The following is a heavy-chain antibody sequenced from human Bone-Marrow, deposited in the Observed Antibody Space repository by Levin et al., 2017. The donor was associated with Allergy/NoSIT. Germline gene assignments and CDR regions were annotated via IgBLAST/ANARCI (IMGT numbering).Heavy chain of an antibody. Sequence: SCAASGFSFSTYVMSWVRQAPGKGLECVSVISGSGGSTSYADSVKGRFTISRDNSKNTLYLQMNSLRGEDMAVYYCAKGGIVSAFNSWGQGTLVTVAS. D-gene: IGHD3-22*01. CDR2: ISGSGGST. CDR3: AKGGIVSAFNS. V-gene: IGHV3-23*01. CDR1: GFSFSTYV. J-gene: IGHJ5*02.